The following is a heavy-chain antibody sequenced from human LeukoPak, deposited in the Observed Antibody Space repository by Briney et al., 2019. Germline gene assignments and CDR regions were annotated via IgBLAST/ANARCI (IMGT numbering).Heavy chain of an antibody. CDR2: ISSSSSYI. CDR3: AKGFLGSGSYYPDY. V-gene: IGHV3-21*01. Sequence: PGGSLRLSCAASGFTFSSYSMNWVRQAPGKGLEWVSSISSSSSYIYYADSVKGRFTISRDNAKNSLYLQMNSLRAEDTAVYYCAKGFLGSGSYYPDYWGQGTLVTVSS. J-gene: IGHJ4*02. D-gene: IGHD3-10*01. CDR1: GFTFSSYS.